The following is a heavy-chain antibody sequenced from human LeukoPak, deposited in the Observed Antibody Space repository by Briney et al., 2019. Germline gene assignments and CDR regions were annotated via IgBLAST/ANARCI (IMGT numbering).Heavy chain of an antibody. J-gene: IGHJ4*02. V-gene: IGHV3-33*08. CDR3: ARSGCSGGSCYSELDY. D-gene: IGHD2-15*01. CDR1: GLTFSSYG. Sequence: PGGSLRLSCAASGLTFSSYGMHWVRQAPGKGLEWVAVIWYDGSNKYYADSVKGRFTISRDNSKNTLYLQMNSLRAEDTAVYYCARSGCSGGSCYSELDYWGQGTLVTVSS. CDR2: IWYDGSNK.